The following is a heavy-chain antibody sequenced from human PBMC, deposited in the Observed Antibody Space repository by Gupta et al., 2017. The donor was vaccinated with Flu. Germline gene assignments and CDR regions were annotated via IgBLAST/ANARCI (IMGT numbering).Heavy chain of an antibody. J-gene: IGHJ3*02. Sequence: WIRQPPGKGLEWIGYIYHSGSTYYNPSLKSRVTISVDRSKNQFSLKLSSVTAADTAVYYCARGGDLNDAFDIWGQGTMVTVSS. CDR3: ARGGDLNDAFDI. D-gene: IGHD3-16*01. V-gene: IGHV4-30-2*01. CDR2: IYHSGST.